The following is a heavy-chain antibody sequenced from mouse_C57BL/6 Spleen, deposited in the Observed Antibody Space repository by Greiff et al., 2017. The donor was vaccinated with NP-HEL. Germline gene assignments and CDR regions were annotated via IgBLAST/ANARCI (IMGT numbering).Heavy chain of an antibody. D-gene: IGHD1-2*01. CDR1: GYTFTSYG. V-gene: IGHV1-81*01. Sequence: QVQLQQSGAELARPGASVKLSCKASGYTFTSYGISWVKQRTGQGLEWIGEIYPRSGNTYYNEKFKGKATLTADKSSSTAYMELRSLTSEDSAVYFCARWGLLRPFYAMDYWGQVTSVTVSS. CDR2: IYPRSGNT. J-gene: IGHJ4*01. CDR3: ARWGLLRPFYAMDY.